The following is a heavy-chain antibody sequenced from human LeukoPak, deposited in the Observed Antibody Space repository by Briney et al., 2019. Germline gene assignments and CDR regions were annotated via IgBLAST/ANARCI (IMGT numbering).Heavy chain of an antibody. CDR2: IKQDGSEK. Sequence: GGSLRLSCAVSGFTFSSYGMSWVRQAPGKGLEWVANIKQDGSEKYYVDSVKGRFTISRDNAKNSLHLQMNSLRAEDTAVYYCARDAYYYDSSGYCPEGFQHWGQGTLVTVSS. D-gene: IGHD3-22*01. CDR1: GFTFSSYG. CDR3: ARDAYYYDSSGYCPEGFQH. J-gene: IGHJ1*01. V-gene: IGHV3-7*01.